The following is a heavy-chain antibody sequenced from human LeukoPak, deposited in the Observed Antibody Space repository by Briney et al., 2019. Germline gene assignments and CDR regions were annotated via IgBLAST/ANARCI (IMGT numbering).Heavy chain of an antibody. CDR1: GGSISSSSYY. CDR3: ARVKRMTGSWFDP. V-gene: IGHV4-39*07. J-gene: IGHJ5*02. D-gene: IGHD3-9*01. CDR2: IFYSGST. Sequence: SQTLSLTCTVSGGSISSSSYYWSWIRQPAGKGLEWIGNIFYSGSTYYSPSLRSRVTISVDTSKNQFSLKLSSVTAADTAVYYCARVKRMTGSWFDPWGQGTLVTVSS.